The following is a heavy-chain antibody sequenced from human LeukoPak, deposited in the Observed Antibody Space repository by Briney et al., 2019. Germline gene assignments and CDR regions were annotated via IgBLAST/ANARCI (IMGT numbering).Heavy chain of an antibody. CDR1: GYTFTGYY. J-gene: IGHJ4*02. D-gene: IGHD6-25*01. CDR3: ARDNRRGYDFDY. CDR2: INPSSGGT. Sequence: ASVKVSCKASGYTFTGYYMHWVRQAPGQGLEWMGWINPSSGGTNYAQKLQGRVTMTTDTSTSTAYMELRSLRSDDTAVYYCARDNRRGYDFDYWGQGTLVTVSS. V-gene: IGHV1-2*02.